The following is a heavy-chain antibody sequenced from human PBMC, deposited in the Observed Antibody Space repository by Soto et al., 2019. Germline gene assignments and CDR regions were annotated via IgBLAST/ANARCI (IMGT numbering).Heavy chain of an antibody. CDR1: GFSLSNNG. CDR2: ISYDGNNK. CDR3: AKGGSGNYLTYYYYYGMDV. D-gene: IGHD3-22*01. V-gene: IGHV3-30*18. Sequence: PGGSLRLYCAASGFSLSNNGMHWVRQAPGKGLEWVAVISYDGNNKYYADSVKGRFTISRDNSKNTVYLEMNNLRAEDTAVYYCAKGGSGNYLTYYYYYGMDVWGQGTTVTVSS. J-gene: IGHJ6*02.